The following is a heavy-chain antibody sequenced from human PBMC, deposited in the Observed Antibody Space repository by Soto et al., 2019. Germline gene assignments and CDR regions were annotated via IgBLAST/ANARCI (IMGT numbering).Heavy chain of an antibody. CDR3: ARAIGGPTTTWWLDP. CDR2: IIPIFGTA. J-gene: IGHJ5*02. Sequence: QVQLVQSGAEVKKPGSSVKVSCKASGGTFSRYAISWVRQAPGQGLEWMGGIIPIFGTANYAQKFQGRVKIPADEATSTAYMELSILRFEDTAVDYCARAIGGPTTTWWLDPWGQGTLVTVSS. V-gene: IGHV1-69*01. D-gene: IGHD1-26*01. CDR1: GGTFSRYA.